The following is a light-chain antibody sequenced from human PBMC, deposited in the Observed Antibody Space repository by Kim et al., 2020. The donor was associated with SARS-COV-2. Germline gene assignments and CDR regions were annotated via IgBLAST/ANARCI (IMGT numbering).Light chain of an antibody. Sequence: EIVMTQSPATLSVSPGERATLSCRASQSVSSNLAWYQQKPGQAPRLLIYGASTRATGIPARFSGSGSGTEFTLTISSLQSEDFAVYYCQQYSNWHRMYSFGQGAKLEI. J-gene: IGKJ2*01. CDR1: QSVSSN. CDR3: QQYSNWHRMYS. V-gene: IGKV3-15*01. CDR2: GAS.